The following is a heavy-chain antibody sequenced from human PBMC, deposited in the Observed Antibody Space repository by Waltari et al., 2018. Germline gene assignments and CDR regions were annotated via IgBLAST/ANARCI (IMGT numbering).Heavy chain of an antibody. CDR2: INPNSVGT. J-gene: IGHJ3*02. D-gene: IGHD2-21*01. Sequence: QVQLVQSGAEVKKPGASVKVSCKASGYTFTGYYMHWVRQAPGQGLEWMGRINPNSVGTNYAQKFQGRVTMTRDTSISTAYMELSRLRSDDTAVYYCATEEAYCGGDCYQGAAFDIWGQGTMVTVSS. V-gene: IGHV1-2*06. CDR1: GYTFTGYY. CDR3: ATEEAYCGGDCYQGAAFDI.